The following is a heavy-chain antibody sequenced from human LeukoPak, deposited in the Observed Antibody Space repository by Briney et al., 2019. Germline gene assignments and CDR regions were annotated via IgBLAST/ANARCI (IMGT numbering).Heavy chain of an antibody. CDR1: GGSFSGYY. J-gene: IGHJ6*03. D-gene: IGHD6-19*01. Sequence: PSETLSLTCAVYGGSFSGYYWSWIRQPPGKGLEWIGEINHSGSTNYNPSLKSRVTISVDTSKNQFSLKLSSVTAADTAVYYCARGGRQWLVSSYYYYYYMDVWGKGTTVTVSS. CDR3: ARGGRQWLVSSYYYYYYMDV. CDR2: INHSGST. V-gene: IGHV4-34*01.